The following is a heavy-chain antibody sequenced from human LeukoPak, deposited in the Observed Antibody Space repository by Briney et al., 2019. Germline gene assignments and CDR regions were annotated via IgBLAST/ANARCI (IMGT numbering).Heavy chain of an antibody. D-gene: IGHD6-6*01. V-gene: IGHV1-46*01. CDR1: GYTFTSYY. CDR3: VRGASSIAALNPFWYFDL. Sequence: ASVKVSCKASGYTFTSYYMHWVRQGPGQGLEWMGIINPSGGSTSYAQKFQGRVTMTRDTSTNTVYMELSSLRSEDTAVFYCVRGASSIAALNPFWYFDLWGRGTLVTV. CDR2: INPSGGST. J-gene: IGHJ2*01.